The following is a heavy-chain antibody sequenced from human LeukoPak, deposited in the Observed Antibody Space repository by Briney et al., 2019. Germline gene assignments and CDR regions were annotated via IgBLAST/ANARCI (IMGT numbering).Heavy chain of an antibody. V-gene: IGHV4-4*07. CDR3: ARDPDGSYLDAFDI. CDR2: IYTSGST. CDR1: GGSISSYY. Sequence: SETLSLTCTVSGGSISSYYWSWIRQPAGKGLEWIGRIYTSGSTNYNPSLRSRLTISVDTSKNQFSLKLSSVTAADTAVYYCARDPDGSYLDAFDIWGQGTMVTVSS. D-gene: IGHD1-26*01. J-gene: IGHJ3*02.